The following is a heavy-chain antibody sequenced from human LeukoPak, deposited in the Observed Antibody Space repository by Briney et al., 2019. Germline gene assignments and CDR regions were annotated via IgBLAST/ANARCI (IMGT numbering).Heavy chain of an antibody. V-gene: IGHV1-69*05. Sequence: SVKVSCKASGGTFSSYAISWVRQAPGQGLEWMGGIIPIFGTASYAQKFQGRVTITTDESTSTAYMELSSLRSEDTAVYYCARGSCSGGSCYSNWFDPWGQGTLVTVSS. CDR2: IIPIFGTA. D-gene: IGHD2-15*01. CDR1: GGTFSSYA. CDR3: ARGSCSGGSCYSNWFDP. J-gene: IGHJ5*02.